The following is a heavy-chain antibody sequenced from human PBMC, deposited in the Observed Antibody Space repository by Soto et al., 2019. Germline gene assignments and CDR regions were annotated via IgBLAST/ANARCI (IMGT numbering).Heavy chain of an antibody. Sequence: GGSLRLSCAASGFTFSSYWMSWVRQAPGKGLEWVANIKQDGSEKYYVDSVKGRFTISRDNAKNSLYLQMNSLRAEDTAVYYCARRDSRHVRPQIPFDYWGQGTLVTVSS. CDR3: ARRDSRHVRPQIPFDY. CDR2: IKQDGSEK. CDR1: GFTFSSYW. V-gene: IGHV3-7*01. D-gene: IGHD6-13*01. J-gene: IGHJ4*02.